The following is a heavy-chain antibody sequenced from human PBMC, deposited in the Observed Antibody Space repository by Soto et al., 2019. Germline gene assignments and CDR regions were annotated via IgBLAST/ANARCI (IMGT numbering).Heavy chain of an antibody. CDR2: FYYSANT. D-gene: IGHD2-15*01. V-gene: IGHV4-39*02. Sequence: SETLCLTCTVSGGSISSSYYYGGWIRQPPGKGLEWIGTFYYSANTYYNPSLKSRVTISVDTSGNHFSLKLSSVTAADTAVYYCGRAGAATLSDYWGQGTLVTVSS. CDR1: GGSISSSYYY. J-gene: IGHJ4*02. CDR3: GRAGAATLSDY.